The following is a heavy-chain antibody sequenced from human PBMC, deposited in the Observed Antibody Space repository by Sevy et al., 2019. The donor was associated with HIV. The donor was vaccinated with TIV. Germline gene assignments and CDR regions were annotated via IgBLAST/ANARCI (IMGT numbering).Heavy chain of an antibody. V-gene: IGHV4-34*01. J-gene: IGHJ4*02. CDR3: ARFRNRYSYGPIYFDY. Sequence: SETLSLTCAVYGGSFSGYYWSWIRQPPGKGLEWIGEINDSGSTNYNPSLKSRVTISVDTSKNQFSLKLSSVTAADTAGYYCARFRNRYSYGPIYFDYWGQGTLVTVSS. D-gene: IGHD5-18*01. CDR2: INDSGST. CDR1: GGSFSGYY.